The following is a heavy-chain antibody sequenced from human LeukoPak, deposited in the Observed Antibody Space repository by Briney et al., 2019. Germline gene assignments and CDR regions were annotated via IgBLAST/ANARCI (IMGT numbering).Heavy chain of an antibody. J-gene: IGHJ4*02. CDR2: ISYDGSNK. CDR3: ARVGDSSGYYPYYFDY. V-gene: IGHV3-30*03. CDR1: GFTFSDYH. Sequence: PGGSLRLSCAASGFTFSDYHMSWIRQAPGKGQEWVAVISYDGSNKYYADSVKGRFTISRDNSKNTLYLQMNSLRAEDTAVYYCARVGDSSGYYPYYFDYWGQGTLVTVSS. D-gene: IGHD3-22*01.